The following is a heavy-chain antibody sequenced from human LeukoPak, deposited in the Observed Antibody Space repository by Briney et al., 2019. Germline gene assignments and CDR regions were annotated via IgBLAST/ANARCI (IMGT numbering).Heavy chain of an antibody. CDR3: AITYCGDRRCYGNNYYYYAMDV. D-gene: IGHD2-21*01. J-gene: IGHJ6*02. CDR2: FLPMVGTA. V-gene: IGHV1-69*01. Sequence: GASVNVSCKASDYTFTSYAISWGRQAPGQGLEWMGGFLPMVGTAHYAQKFQGRVTITADESTSTAYMELSSLRSEDTAVYYCAITYCGDRRCYGNNYYYYAMDVWGQGTTVTVSS. CDR1: DYTFTSYA.